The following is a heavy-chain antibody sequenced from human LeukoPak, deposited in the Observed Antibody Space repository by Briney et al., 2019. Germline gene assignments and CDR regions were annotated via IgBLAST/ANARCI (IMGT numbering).Heavy chain of an antibody. CDR1: GFTFDDYT. CDR3: ARDFYDSSAKILDY. CDR2: ISWDGGST. J-gene: IGHJ4*02. V-gene: IGHV3-43*01. Sequence: GGSLRLSCAASGFTFDDYTMHWVRQAPGKGLEWVSLISWDGGSTYYADSVKGRFTISRDNSKNSLYLQMNSLRAEDTAVYYCARDFYDSSAKILDYWGQGTLVTVSS. D-gene: IGHD3-22*01.